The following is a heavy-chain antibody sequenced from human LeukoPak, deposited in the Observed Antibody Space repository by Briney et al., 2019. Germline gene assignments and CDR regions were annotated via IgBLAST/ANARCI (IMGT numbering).Heavy chain of an antibody. CDR3: ATGWIQSPLDY. V-gene: IGHV1-46*01. J-gene: IGHJ4*02. CDR2: INPGGDIT. Sequence: ASVKVSCKASGYTSTTYYIQWVRQAPGQGLEWMGIINPGGDITIYAQRFQGRVTMTSDMSTSTASMELSGLRPEDTAVYYCATGWIQSPLDYWGQGTLVTVSS. D-gene: IGHD5-18*01. CDR1: GYTSTTYY.